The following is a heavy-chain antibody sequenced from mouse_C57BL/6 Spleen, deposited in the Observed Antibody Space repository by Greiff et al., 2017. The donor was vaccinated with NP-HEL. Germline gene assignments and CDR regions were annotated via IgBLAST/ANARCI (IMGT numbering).Heavy chain of an antibody. Sequence: VQLQQPGAELVKPGASVKLSCKASGYTFTSYWMHWVKQRPGRGLEWIGRIDPNSGGTKYNEKFKSKATLTVDKPSSTAYMQLSSLTSEDSAVYYCARMGFITTVVADAMDYWGQGTSVTVSS. CDR1: GYTFTSYW. D-gene: IGHD1-1*01. V-gene: IGHV1-72*01. CDR3: ARMGFITTVVADAMDY. CDR2: IDPNSGGT. J-gene: IGHJ4*01.